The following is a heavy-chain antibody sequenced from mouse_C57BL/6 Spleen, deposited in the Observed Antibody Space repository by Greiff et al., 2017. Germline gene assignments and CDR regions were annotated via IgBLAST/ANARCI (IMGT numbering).Heavy chain of an antibody. V-gene: IGHV1-82*01. CDR2: IYPGDGAT. CDR1: GYAFSSSW. J-gene: IGHJ4*01. CDR3: ARGATVVAPYYAMDY. Sequence: VQLQESGPELVKPGASVKISCKASGYAFSSSWMNWVKQRPGKGLEWIGRIYPGDGATNYNGKFKGKATLTADKSSSTAYMQLSSLTSEDSAVYFCARGATVVAPYYAMDYWGQGTSVTVSS. D-gene: IGHD1-1*01.